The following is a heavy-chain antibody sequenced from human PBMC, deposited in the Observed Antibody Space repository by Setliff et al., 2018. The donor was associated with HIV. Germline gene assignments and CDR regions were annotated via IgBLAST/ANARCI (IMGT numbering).Heavy chain of an antibody. CDR2: IYYSGST. D-gene: IGHD3-22*01. V-gene: IGHV4-39*01. CDR3: ASLPPLYDSSGYYFDY. CDR1: GDSISSSSYY. Sequence: SETLSLTCSVSGDSISSSSYYWGWIRQPPGKGLEWIGSIYYSGSTYYNPSLNSRVTISVDASKNQFSLKLSSVTAADTAVYYCASLPPLYDSSGYYFDYWGQGILVTVSS. J-gene: IGHJ4*02.